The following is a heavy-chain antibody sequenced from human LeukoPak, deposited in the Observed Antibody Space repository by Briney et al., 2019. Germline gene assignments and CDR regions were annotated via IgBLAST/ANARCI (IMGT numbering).Heavy chain of an antibody. CDR2: IFHTGST. Sequence: SETLSLTCTVSGASIIGPKWWTWVRLSPGKGVEWIGEIFHTGSTHYNPSLKSRVTISVDTSKNQFSLILTSVTDADTAVYYCATSSGWYRYDSWGQGTLVTVSS. J-gene: IGHJ4*02. CDR3: ATSSGWYRYDS. V-gene: IGHV4-4*02. CDR1: GASIIGPKW. D-gene: IGHD6-19*01.